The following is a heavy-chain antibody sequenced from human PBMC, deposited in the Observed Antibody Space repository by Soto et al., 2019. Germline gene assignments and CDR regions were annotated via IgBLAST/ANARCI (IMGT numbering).Heavy chain of an antibody. CDR2: IDTDGGGT. Sequence: DVQLVESGGGLVQPGGSLRVSCAASGFTLGSHRIHWVRQAPGKGLEWVSRIDTDGGGTSYADSVKGRFTISTDNAKNPVHLRTHGPRAQAGAVCYCATLFDLWGQGLLVTVSS. CDR3: ATLFDL. CDR1: GFTLGSHR. J-gene: IGHJ5*02. V-gene: IGHV3-74*01.